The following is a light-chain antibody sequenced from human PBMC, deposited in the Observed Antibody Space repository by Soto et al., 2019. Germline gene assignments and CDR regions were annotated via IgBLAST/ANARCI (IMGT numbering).Light chain of an antibody. Sequence: QSALTQPASVSGSPGQSITISCTGTSSDVGGYNYVSWYQQHPGKAPKLMIYEVSNRPSGVSNRFSGSKSANTASLTISGLQAEDEADYYCSSYTTSSTYVFGTRTKLTVL. CDR1: SSDVGGYNY. CDR2: EVS. J-gene: IGLJ1*01. V-gene: IGLV2-14*01. CDR3: SSYTTSSTYV.